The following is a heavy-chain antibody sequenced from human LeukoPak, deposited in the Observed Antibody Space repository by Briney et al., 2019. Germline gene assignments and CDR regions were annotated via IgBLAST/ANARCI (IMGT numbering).Heavy chain of an antibody. V-gene: IGHV4-61*02. Sequence: SETLSLTCTVSSGSISSGSYYWSWIRQPAGKGLEWIGRIYTSGSTNYNPSLKSRVTISVDTSKNQFSLKLSSVTAADTAVYYCARGYYDSSGFDYWGQGTLVTVSS. CDR2: IYTSGST. J-gene: IGHJ4*02. D-gene: IGHD3-22*01. CDR1: SGSISSGSYY. CDR3: ARGYYDSSGFDY.